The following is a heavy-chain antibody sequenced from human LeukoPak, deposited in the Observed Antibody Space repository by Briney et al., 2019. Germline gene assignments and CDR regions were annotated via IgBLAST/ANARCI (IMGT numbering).Heavy chain of an antibody. D-gene: IGHD6-19*01. V-gene: IGHV3-49*03. Sequence: GGSLRLSCTASGFTFGDYAMSWFRQAPGKGREGVGFIRSKAYGGTTEYAASVKGRFTISRDDSKSIAYLQMNSLKTEDTAVYYCTRVGQWLVEGNAFNIWGQGTMVTVSS. CDR2: IRSKAYGGTT. CDR1: GFTFGDYA. CDR3: TRVGQWLVEGNAFNI. J-gene: IGHJ3*02.